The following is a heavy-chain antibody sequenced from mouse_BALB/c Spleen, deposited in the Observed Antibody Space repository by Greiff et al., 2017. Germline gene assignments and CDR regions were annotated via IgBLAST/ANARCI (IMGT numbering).Heavy chain of an antibody. J-gene: IGHJ4*01. CDR3: ARRDDYADAMDY. CDR2: IYPGDGDT. CDR1: GYTFTSYW. Sequence: VQLQQSGAELARPGASVKLSCKASGYTFTSYWMQWVKQRPGQGLEWIGAIYPGDGDTRYTQKFKGKATLTADKSSSTAYMQLSSLASEDSAVYYCARRDDYADAMDYWGQGTSVTVS. V-gene: IGHV1-87*01. D-gene: IGHD2-4*01.